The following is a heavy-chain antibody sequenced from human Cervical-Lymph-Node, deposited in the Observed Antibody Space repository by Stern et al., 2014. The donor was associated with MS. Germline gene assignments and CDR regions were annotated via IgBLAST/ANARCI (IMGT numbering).Heavy chain of an antibody. CDR3: ARSDRLWGSFDY. CDR2: IHYSGST. V-gene: IGHV4-31*03. Sequence: VQLVESGPGLVKPSQTLSLTCTVSGGSISSTGYYWTWIRQPPGKGLEWIGYIHYSGSTYYIPSLKSRGIISVDTSKNQFALNLSSVTAADTALYYCARSDRLWGSFDYWGQGRLVTVSS. CDR1: GGSISSTGYY. D-gene: IGHD3-16*01. J-gene: IGHJ4*02.